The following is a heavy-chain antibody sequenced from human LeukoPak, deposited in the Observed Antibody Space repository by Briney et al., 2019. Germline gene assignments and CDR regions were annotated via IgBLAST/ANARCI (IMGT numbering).Heavy chain of an antibody. V-gene: IGHV3-30*18. CDR3: AKEGDAYYGSGSPFDY. CDR2: ISYDGSNK. D-gene: IGHD3-10*01. J-gene: IGHJ4*02. CDR1: GFTFSSYG. Sequence: GRSLRLSCAASGFTFSSYGMHWVRQAPGKGLEWVAVISYDGSNKYYADSVKGRFTISRDNSKNTLYLQMNSLRAEDTAVYYCAKEGDAYYGSGSPFDYWGQGTLVTVSS.